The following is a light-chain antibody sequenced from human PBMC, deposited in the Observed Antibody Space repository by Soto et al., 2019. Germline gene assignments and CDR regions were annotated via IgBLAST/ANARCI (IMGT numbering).Light chain of an antibody. CDR3: QQYRT. J-gene: IGKJ1*01. V-gene: IGKV1-5*01. CDR2: DAS. CDR1: QIISSW. Sequence: IQRTQSPSTFSASVGDRVTITCRASQIISSWLAWYQQKPGKAPQLLIYDASSLETGVPSRFSGSGSGTEFTLTISSLQPEDFATDYCQQYRTFGQGTKV.